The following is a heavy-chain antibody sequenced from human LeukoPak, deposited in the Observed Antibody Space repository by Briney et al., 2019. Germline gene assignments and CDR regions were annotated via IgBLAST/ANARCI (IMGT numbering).Heavy chain of an antibody. CDR2: IYYSGST. CDR3: ARVDYYDSSVYDY. CDR1: GGSISSYY. Sequence: SETLSLTCTVSGGSISSYYWSWIRQPPGKGLEWIGYIYYSGSTKYNSSLKSRVTISVDTSKNQFSLILNSVTAADTAVYYCARVDYYDSSVYDYWGQGTLVTVSS. V-gene: IGHV4-59*01. D-gene: IGHD3-22*01. J-gene: IGHJ4*02.